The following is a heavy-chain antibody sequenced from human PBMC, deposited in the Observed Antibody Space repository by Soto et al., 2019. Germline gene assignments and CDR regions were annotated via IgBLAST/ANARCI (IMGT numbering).Heavy chain of an antibody. J-gene: IGHJ6*01. Sequence: QVQLEQSGAEVKKPGDSMKVSCKAYGYTFTSYGISWVRQAPGQGLEWMGWINGYNGNTDYPQKVQGRVTMTTDTSTSTAYMELRSLKSDDTAVYYCAREGSAPYYYYGMDVW. CDR2: INGYNGNT. V-gene: IGHV1-18*01. CDR1: GYTFTSYG. CDR3: AREGSAPYYYYGMDV. D-gene: IGHD6-19*01.